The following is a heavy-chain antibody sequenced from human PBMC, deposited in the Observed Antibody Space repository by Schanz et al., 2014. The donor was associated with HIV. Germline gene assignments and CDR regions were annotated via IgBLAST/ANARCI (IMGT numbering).Heavy chain of an antibody. D-gene: IGHD6-19*01. CDR1: GYGYIFTTYY. V-gene: IGHV1-46*01. J-gene: IGHJ6*02. CDR2: IKTSGGTT. Sequence: QAQLVQSGAEVKKPGASVKISCKASGYGYIFTTYYIHWVRQAPGQGLEWMGMIKTSGGTTTYAQKFQGRATITADESTSTAYMELSSLRSEDTAVYYCASGRRSGIGWRMDVWGQGTTVSVSS. CDR3: ASGRRSGIGWRMDV.